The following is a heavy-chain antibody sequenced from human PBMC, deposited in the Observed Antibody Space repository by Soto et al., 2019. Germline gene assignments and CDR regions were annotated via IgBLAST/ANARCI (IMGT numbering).Heavy chain of an antibody. Sequence: QLQLQESGSGLVKPSQTLNLTCAVSAGSINNEGYSWSWIRQPPGKGLEWTGDIYPSGRTSYNPSLKSRVTISVDRSENLFFLNVTSVTAADTAVYYCARRGTYYFDSWGQGTLVTVSS. J-gene: IGHJ4*02. CDR1: AGSINNEGYS. V-gene: IGHV4-30-2*01. CDR3: ARRGTYYFDS. D-gene: IGHD1-26*01. CDR2: IYPSGRT.